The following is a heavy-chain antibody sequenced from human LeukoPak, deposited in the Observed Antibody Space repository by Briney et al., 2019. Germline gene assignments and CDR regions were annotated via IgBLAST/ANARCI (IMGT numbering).Heavy chain of an antibody. V-gene: IGHV1-18*01. J-gene: IGHJ5*02. CDR3: AIVRKVRGVINRDCNWFDP. CDR2: ISAYNGNT. D-gene: IGHD3-10*01. CDR1: GYTFTSYG. Sequence: ASVKVSCKASGYTFTSYGISWVRQAPGQGLEWMGWISAYNGNTNYAQKLQGRVTMTTDTSTSTAYMELRSLRSDDTAVYYCAIVRKVRGVINRDCNWFDPWGQGTLVTVS.